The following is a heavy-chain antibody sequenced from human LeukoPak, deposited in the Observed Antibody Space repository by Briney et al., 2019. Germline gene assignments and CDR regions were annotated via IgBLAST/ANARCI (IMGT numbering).Heavy chain of an antibody. CDR2: IYYSGST. J-gene: IGHJ5*02. V-gene: IGHV4-39*01. CDR3: ARHPSGRMWLQQGGWFDP. Sequence: SETLSLTCTVSGGSISSSSYYWGWIRQPPGKGLEWIGTIYYSGSTYYNPSLKSRVTISVDTSKNQFSLKLTSVTAADTAVYYCARHPSGRMWLQQGGWFDPWGQGTLVTVSS. D-gene: IGHD5-24*01. CDR1: GGSISSSSYY.